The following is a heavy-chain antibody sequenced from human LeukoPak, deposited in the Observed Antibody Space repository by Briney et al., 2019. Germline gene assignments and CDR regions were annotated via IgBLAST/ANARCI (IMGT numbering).Heavy chain of an antibody. CDR1: GGTFSSYA. CDR3: ARDGGPYQLLLDY. V-gene: IGHV1-69*13. Sequence: SVKVSCKASGGTFSSYAISWVRQAPGQGFEWMGGIIPIFGTANYAQKFQGRVTITADESTSTAYMELSSLRSEDTAVYYCARDGGPYQLLLDYWGQGTLVTVSP. D-gene: IGHD2-2*01. J-gene: IGHJ4*02. CDR2: IIPIFGTA.